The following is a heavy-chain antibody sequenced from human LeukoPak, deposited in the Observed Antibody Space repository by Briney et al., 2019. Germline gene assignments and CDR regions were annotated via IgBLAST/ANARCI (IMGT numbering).Heavy chain of an antibody. D-gene: IGHD6-13*01. CDR1: GFTFSSYG. CDR2: IQSDGSNK. CDR3: AKAFGSSWCLFHY. V-gene: IGHV3-30*02. J-gene: IGHJ4*02. Sequence: PGGSQRLSCAASGFTFSSYGMHWVRRAPGKGLEWVAFIQSDGSNKYYADSVKGRFTISRDNSKNTLYLQMNSLRAEDTATFYCAKAFGSSWCLFHYWGQGTLVTVSS.